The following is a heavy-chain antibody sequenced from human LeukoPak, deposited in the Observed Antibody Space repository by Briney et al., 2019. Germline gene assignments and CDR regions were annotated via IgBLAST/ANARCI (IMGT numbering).Heavy chain of an antibody. CDR2: INPNSGNT. D-gene: IGHD6-19*01. V-gene: IGHV1-8*02. CDR1: GYTFTDYY. Sequence: ASVKVSCKASGYTFTDYYIHWVRQAPGQGLEWMGWINPNSGNTGYAQKFQGRVTMTRNTSISTAYMELSSLRSEDTAVYYCARGQGLDSSGDYWGQGTLVTVSS. J-gene: IGHJ4*02. CDR3: ARGQGLDSSGDY.